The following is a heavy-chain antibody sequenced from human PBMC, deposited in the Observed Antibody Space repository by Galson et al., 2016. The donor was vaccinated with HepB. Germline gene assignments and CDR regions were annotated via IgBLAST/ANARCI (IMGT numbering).Heavy chain of an antibody. J-gene: IGHJ4*02. Sequence: SVKVSCKASGGTFSNSAISWVRQAPGQGLEWMGGIVINFDTPNYAQKFQGRVTIRADKSTSTAYVELNSLTSEDTAIYYCARTTTPYGSGTFLSYFDYWGQGTLVTVSS. CDR1: GGTFSNSA. CDR2: IVINFDTP. D-gene: IGHD3-10*01. V-gene: IGHV1-69*06. CDR3: ARTTTPYGSGTFLSYFDY.